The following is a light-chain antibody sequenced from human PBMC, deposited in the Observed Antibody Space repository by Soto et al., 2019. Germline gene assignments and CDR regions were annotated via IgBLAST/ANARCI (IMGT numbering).Light chain of an antibody. CDR1: QSISSW. V-gene: IGKV1-5*01. J-gene: IGKJ1*01. CDR3: QQYNSYSPT. Sequence: DIQMTQSPSTLSASVGDRVTITCRASQSISSWLAWYQQTPGKAPKFLIYDASSLESGVPSRFSGSGSGTEFTLTISSLQPDDFPTYYCQQYNSYSPTFGQGTKVDI. CDR2: DAS.